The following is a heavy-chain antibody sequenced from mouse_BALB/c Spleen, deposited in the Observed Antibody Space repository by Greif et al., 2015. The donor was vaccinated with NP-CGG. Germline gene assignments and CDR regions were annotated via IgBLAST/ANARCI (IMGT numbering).Heavy chain of an antibody. J-gene: IGHJ4*01. Sequence: QVQLKESGAELAKPGASVKMSCKASGYTFTSYWMHWVKQRPGQGLEWIGYINPSTGYTEYNQKFKDKATLTADKSSSTAYMQLSSLTSEDSAVYYCARSGILHYYAMDYWGQGTSVTVSS. D-gene: IGHD3-1*01. V-gene: IGHV1-7*01. CDR1: GYTFTSYW. CDR3: ARSGILHYYAMDY. CDR2: INPSTGYT.